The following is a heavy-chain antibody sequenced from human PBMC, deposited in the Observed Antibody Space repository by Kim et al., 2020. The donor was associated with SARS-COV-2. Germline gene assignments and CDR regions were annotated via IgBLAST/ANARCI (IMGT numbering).Heavy chain of an antibody. D-gene: IGHD3-22*01. CDR3: ARRRRSGRGAFDI. CDR2: IYYSGST. J-gene: IGHJ3*02. Sequence: SETLSLTCTVSGGSISSSSYYWGWIRQPPGKGLEWIGSIYYSGSTYYNPSLKSRVTISVDTSKNQFSLKLSSVTAADTAVYYCARRRRSGRGAFDIWGQG. V-gene: IGHV4-39*01. CDR1: GGSISSSSYY.